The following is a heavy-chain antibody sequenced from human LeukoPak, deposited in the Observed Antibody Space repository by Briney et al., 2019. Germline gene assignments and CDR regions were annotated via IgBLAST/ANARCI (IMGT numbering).Heavy chain of an antibody. CDR1: GFTFSTYG. D-gene: IGHD2-21*01. J-gene: IGHJ4*02. CDR2: ISYDGSNE. V-gene: IGHV3-30*18. Sequence: GGSLRLSCAAAGFTFSTYGMHWVRQAPGKGLEWVAVISYDGSNEYYADSVKGRFTISRDNSKNTLYLQMSSLRAEDTAVYYCAKEFNRGLPDYWGQGTLVTVPS. CDR3: AKEFNRGLPDY.